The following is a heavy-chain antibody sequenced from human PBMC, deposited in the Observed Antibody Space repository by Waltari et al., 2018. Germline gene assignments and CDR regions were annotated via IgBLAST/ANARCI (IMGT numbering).Heavy chain of an antibody. CDR2: IYTSGST. CDR1: GGSISSYY. V-gene: IGHV4-4*09. D-gene: IGHD3-10*01. CDR3: ARGDGHIDFDY. Sequence: QVQLQESGPGLVKPSETLSLTCTVSGGSISSYYWSWIRQPPGKGLEWIGYIYTSGSTNYNPSLKSRVTISVDTSKNQFSLKLSSVTAADTAVYYCARGDGHIDFDYWGQGTLVTVSS. J-gene: IGHJ4*02.